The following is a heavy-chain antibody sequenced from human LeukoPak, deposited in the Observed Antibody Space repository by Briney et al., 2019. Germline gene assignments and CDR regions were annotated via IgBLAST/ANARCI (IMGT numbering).Heavy chain of an antibody. D-gene: IGHD1-1*01. CDR1: GGSFSGYY. J-gene: IGHJ4*02. Sequence: SETLSLTCAVYGGSFSGYYWSWIRQPPGKGLEWIGEINHSGSTNYNPSLKSRVTISVDTSKNQFSLKLSSVTAADTAVYHCATPLGWNDVGSWGQGTLVTVSS. V-gene: IGHV4-34*01. CDR3: ATPLGWNDVGS. CDR2: INHSGST.